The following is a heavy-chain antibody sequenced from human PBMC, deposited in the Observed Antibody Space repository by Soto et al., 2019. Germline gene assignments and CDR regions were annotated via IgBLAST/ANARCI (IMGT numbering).Heavy chain of an antibody. CDR3: TGVTATIGWFDP. J-gene: IGHJ5*02. D-gene: IGHD2-2*02. CDR2: ISYDGSNK. Sequence: GGSLRLSCAASGFTFSSYGMHWVRQAPGKGLEWVAVISYDGSNKYYADSVKGRFTISRDNSKNTLYLQMNSLRAEDTAVYYCTGVTATIGWFDPWGQGTLVTVSS. CDR1: GFTFSSYG. V-gene: IGHV3-30*03.